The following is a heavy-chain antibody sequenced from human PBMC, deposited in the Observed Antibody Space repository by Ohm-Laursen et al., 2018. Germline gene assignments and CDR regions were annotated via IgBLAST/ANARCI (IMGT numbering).Heavy chain of an antibody. D-gene: IGHD1-26*01. V-gene: IGHV3-7*01. CDR3: ASVYSGSLFDY. CDR1: GFTFSSYA. J-gene: IGHJ4*02. Sequence: SLRLSCSASGFTFSSYAMSWVRQAPGKGLEWVANIKQDGSDKYYVDSVRGRFTISRDNAKNSLYLQMNSLRAEDTAVYYCASVYSGSLFDYWGQGTLVTVSS. CDR2: IKQDGSDK.